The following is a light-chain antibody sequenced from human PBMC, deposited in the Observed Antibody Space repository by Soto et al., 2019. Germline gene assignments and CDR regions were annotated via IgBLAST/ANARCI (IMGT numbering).Light chain of an antibody. CDR2: GAF. CDR1: QSVNNN. J-gene: IGKJ2*01. CDR3: QQYNDWPPMYT. V-gene: IGKV3-15*01. Sequence: EIVMTQSPATLSVSPGERATLSCRASQSVNNNLAWFQQKPGQAPRLLIYGAFTRATGIPARFSGSGSGTEFTLTISSLQYEDCAVYYCQQYNDWPPMYTFGQGTKLEIK.